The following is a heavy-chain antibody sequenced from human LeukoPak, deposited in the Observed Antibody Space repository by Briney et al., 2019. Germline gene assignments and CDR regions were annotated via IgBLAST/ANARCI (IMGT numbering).Heavy chain of an antibody. CDR1: GDSVRTYY. V-gene: IGHV4-59*02. Sequence: SETLSLTCTVSGDSVRTYYGTWIRQPPGKGLEWIGFMYYTVSAKYNPSVKSRVTISVDTAKKQYSLKLSSVTAADTAVYYCAGMRITTPTVRTLDYWGQGTLVTVSS. J-gene: IGHJ4*02. D-gene: IGHD1-14*01. CDR2: MYYTVSA. CDR3: AGMRITTPTVRTLDY.